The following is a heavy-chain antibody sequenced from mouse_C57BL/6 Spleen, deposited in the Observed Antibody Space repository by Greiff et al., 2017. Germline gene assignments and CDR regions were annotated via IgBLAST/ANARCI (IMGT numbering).Heavy chain of an antibody. J-gene: IGHJ1*03. Sequence: DVKLVESGGDLVKPGGSLKLSCAASGFTFSSYGMSWVRQTPDKRLEWVATISSGGSYTYYPDSVKGRFTISRDNAKNTLYLQMSSLKSEDTAMYYCARPGSTMVTTGRVDVWGTGTTVTVSS. CDR1: GFTFSSYG. CDR3: ARPGSTMVTTGRVDV. D-gene: IGHD2-2*01. V-gene: IGHV5-6*02. CDR2: ISSGGSYT.